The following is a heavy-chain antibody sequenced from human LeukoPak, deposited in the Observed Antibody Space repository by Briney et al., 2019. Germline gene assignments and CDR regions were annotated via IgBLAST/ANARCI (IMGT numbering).Heavy chain of an antibody. J-gene: IGHJ2*01. V-gene: IGHV1-2*02. Sequence: GASVKVSCKASRYTFTGNHVHWVRQAPGQGLEWMGWIDPNGGGTKYAQKFQDRVTMTSDTSISTAYMELSGLRSDDTAVYFCAKEADIVSFDLWGRGTLVTVSS. D-gene: IGHD2-15*01. CDR2: IDPNGGGT. CDR3: AKEADIVSFDL. CDR1: RYTFTGNH.